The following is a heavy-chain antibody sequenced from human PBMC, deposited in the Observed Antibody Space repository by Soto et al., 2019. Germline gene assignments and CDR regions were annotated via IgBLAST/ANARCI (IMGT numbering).Heavy chain of an antibody. D-gene: IGHD2-15*01. Sequence: QLQLQETGPGLVKPSETLSLTCTFSGASIKSRNYFWGWIRQPPGKGLEFVGSIHSSGGTYYNPSLKSRVTVSLDLSTRRFSLSLKALTATDTAVYYCGRLAEAATGHTYVDFWGQGTLVTFSS. CDR1: GASIKSRNYF. J-gene: IGHJ4*02. CDR2: IHSSGGT. V-gene: IGHV4-39*02. CDR3: GRLAEAATGHTYVDF.